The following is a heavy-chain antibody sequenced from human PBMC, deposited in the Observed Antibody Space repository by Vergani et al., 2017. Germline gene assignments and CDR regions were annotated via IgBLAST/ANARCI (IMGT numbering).Heavy chain of an antibody. CDR1: GFTFSSYW. V-gene: IGHV3-30*18. D-gene: IGHD4-17*01. CDR3: AKDAFYGDYAYYYYYGMDV. J-gene: IGHJ6*02. CDR2: ISYDGSNK. Sequence: VQLVESGGGLVQPGGSLRLSCAASGFTFSSYWMSWVRQAPGKGLEWVAVISYDGSNKYYADSVKGRFTISRDNSKNTLYLQMNSLRAEDTAVYYCAKDAFYGDYAYYYYYGMDVWGQGTTVTVSS.